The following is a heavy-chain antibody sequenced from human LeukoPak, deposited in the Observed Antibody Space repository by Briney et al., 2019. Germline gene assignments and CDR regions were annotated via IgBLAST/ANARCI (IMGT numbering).Heavy chain of an antibody. V-gene: IGHV3-7*01. CDR2: IKHDGSEK. D-gene: IGHD3-10*01. CDR1: GLKFGDYA. CDR3: ARRLGLGFGEYSNNWFDP. Sequence: GGSLRLSCLASGLKFGDYAMTWVRQAPGKGLEWVANIKHDGSEKYYVDSVKGRFTISRDNAKNSLYLQMNSLRAEDTAVYYCARRLGLGFGEYSNNWFDPWGQGTLVTVSS. J-gene: IGHJ5*02.